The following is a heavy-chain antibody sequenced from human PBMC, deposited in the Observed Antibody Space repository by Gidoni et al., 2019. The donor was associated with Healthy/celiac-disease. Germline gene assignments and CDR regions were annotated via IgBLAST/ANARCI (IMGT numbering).Heavy chain of an antibody. CDR3: VRGGSYQLLFLRHHAFHI. Sequence: WVAVISYDGSNKYYVDSVKGRFIIPRDNSKNTLYLQMNGLSAEGTAVYYCVRGGSYQLLFLRHHAFHIWGQGT. V-gene: IGHV3-30*05. J-gene: IGHJ3*02. D-gene: IGHD2-2*01. CDR2: ISYDGSNK.